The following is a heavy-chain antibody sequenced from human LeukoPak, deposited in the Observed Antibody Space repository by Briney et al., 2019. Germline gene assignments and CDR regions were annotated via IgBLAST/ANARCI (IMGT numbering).Heavy chain of an antibody. Sequence: GGSLRLSCVASGFTFSSYAMSWVRQAPGKGLEWVSAISGSGVTTHYAGSVKGRFSISRDNSKNTLYLQMNSLRAEDTALYYCAKKVVVGATSPYSDFQDWGQGTLVTVSS. CDR3: AKKVVVGATSPYSDFQD. CDR2: ISGSGVTT. D-gene: IGHD1-26*01. CDR1: GFTFSSYA. J-gene: IGHJ1*01. V-gene: IGHV3-23*01.